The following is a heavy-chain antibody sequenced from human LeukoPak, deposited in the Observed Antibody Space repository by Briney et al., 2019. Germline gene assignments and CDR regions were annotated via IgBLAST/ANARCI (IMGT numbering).Heavy chain of an antibody. CDR1: GFTFSSYA. J-gene: IGHJ4*02. CDR3: ASLDYDILTGEDDY. CDR2: ISYDGSNK. Sequence: GGSLRLSCAASGFTFSSYATHWVRQAPGKGLEWVAVISYDGSNKYYADSVKGRFTISRDNSKNTLYLQMNSLRAEDTAVYYCASLDYDILTGEDDYWGQGTLVTVSS. V-gene: IGHV3-30*04. D-gene: IGHD3-9*01.